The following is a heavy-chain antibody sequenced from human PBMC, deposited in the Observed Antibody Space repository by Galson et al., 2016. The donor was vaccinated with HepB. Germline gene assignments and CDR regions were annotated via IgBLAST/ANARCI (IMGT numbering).Heavy chain of an antibody. V-gene: IGHV3-23*01. J-gene: IGHJ6*02. D-gene: IGHD2-2*01. CDR1: GLIVSNDY. CDR3: AKGGVPAVYYYYYGMDV. Sequence: SLRLSCAASGLIVSNDYMNWVRQAPGKGLEWVSGISGSGGSTYYADSVKGRFTISRDNSKNTLYLQMNSLRAEDTAVYYCAKGGVPAVYYYYYGMDVWGQGPTVTVSS. CDR2: ISGSGGST.